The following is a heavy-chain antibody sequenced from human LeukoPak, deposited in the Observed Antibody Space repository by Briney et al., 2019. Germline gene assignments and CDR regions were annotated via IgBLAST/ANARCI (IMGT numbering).Heavy chain of an antibody. CDR3: ASAARCNTARCYVSVGDY. V-gene: IGHV5-51*01. CDR2: IYPGDSDT. CDR1: GYSFTSYW. Sequence: GESLKISCKASGYSFTSYWIAWVRQMPGKGLEFMGIIYPGDSDTTYSPSFQGQVSISADRSINTAYLQWTSLRASDTAMYYCASAARCNTARCYVSVGDYWGQGTLVTVSS. J-gene: IGHJ4*02. D-gene: IGHD2-2*01.